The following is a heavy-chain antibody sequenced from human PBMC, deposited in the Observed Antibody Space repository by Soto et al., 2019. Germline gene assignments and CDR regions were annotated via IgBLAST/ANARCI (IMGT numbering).Heavy chain of an antibody. CDR1: GYSFTSYW. Sequence: GESLKISXKGSGYSFTSYWIGWVRQMPGKGLEWMGIIYPGDSDTRYSPSFQGQVTISADKSISTAYLQWSSLKASDTAMYYCARLPGYPGDYYYYMDVWGKGTTVTVSS. CDR3: ARLPGYPGDYYYYMDV. CDR2: IYPGDSDT. V-gene: IGHV5-51*01. D-gene: IGHD3-9*01. J-gene: IGHJ6*03.